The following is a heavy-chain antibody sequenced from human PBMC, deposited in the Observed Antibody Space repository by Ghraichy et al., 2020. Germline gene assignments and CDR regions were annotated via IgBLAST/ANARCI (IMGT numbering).Heavy chain of an antibody. D-gene: IGHD3-22*01. CDR1: GYTFTGYY. J-gene: IGHJ4*02. CDR3: ARDYYDSSGYYLGADY. CDR2: INPNSGGT. Sequence: ASVKVSCKASGYTFTGYYMHWVRQAPGQGLEWMGRINPNSGGTNYAQKFQGRVTMTRDTSISTAYMELSRLRSDDTAVYYCARDYYDSSGYYLGADYWGQGTLVTVSS. V-gene: IGHV1-2*06.